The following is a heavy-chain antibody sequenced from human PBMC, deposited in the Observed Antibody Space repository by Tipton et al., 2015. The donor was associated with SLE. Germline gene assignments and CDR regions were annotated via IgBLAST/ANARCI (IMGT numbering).Heavy chain of an antibody. CDR3: ARHPRYCSGGTCYSFDY. CDR1: RFSIRSGYY. V-gene: IGHV4-38-2*01. D-gene: IGHD2-15*01. Sequence: TLSLTCAVSRFSIRSGYYWGWIREPTGKGLEWLGSIYHNGGTYYNPSLRSRVTISVDTSNNQFSLKVSSVTAADTAVYYCARHPRYCSGGTCYSFDYWGQGILVTVSS. CDR2: IYHNGGT. J-gene: IGHJ4*02.